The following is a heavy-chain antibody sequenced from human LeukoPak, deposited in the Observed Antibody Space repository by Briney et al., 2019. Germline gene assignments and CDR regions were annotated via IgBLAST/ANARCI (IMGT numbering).Heavy chain of an antibody. Sequence: GGSLRLSCAASGFTVSSNYMSWVRQAPGKGLEWVSVIYSGGSTHYADSVKGRFTISRDNSKNTLYLQMNSLRAEDMALYYCAKGSSAWNEVFHFDYWGQGTLVTVSS. D-gene: IGHD6-19*01. CDR3: AKGSSAWNEVFHFDY. V-gene: IGHV3-53*05. CDR1: GFTVSSNY. CDR2: IYSGGST. J-gene: IGHJ4*02.